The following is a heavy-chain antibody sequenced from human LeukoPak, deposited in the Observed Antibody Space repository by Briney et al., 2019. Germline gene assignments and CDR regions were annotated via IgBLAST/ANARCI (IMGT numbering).Heavy chain of an antibody. J-gene: IGHJ3*02. CDR2: LYSSGPT. V-gene: IGHV3-66*01. D-gene: IGHD6-19*01. Sequence: PGGSLRLSCAVSGFAVSSKYMSWVRQAPGKGLEWVAVLYSSGPTYYADSLKGRVTISRDDSKNTLSLQINGLRVEDTAVYYCAKGGMTSGWKGGVFDIWGQGTLVSVSS. CDR3: AKGGMTSGWKGGVFDI. CDR1: GFAVSSKY.